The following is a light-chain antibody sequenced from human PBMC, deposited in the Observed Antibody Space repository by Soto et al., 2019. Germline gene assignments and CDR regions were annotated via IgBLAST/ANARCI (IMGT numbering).Light chain of an antibody. CDR3: QQRNAWPRNN. CDR1: QSVPSY. CDR2: DIS. V-gene: IGKV3-11*01. J-gene: IGKJ2*01. Sequence: EIVLTQFPATLSLSPGDRATLSCRASQSVPSYLAWYQQKPGQAPRLLVYDISNRATGIPARFTGSGSGTDFTLTISSLEPEDSAVYYCQQRNAWPRNNFGQGTKLEI.